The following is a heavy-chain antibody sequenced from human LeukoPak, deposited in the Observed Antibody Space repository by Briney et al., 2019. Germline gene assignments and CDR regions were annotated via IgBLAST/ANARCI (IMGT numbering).Heavy chain of an antibody. CDR3: ARDPRGPRPSDY. CDR2: IKQDGSEK. Sequence: PGRSLRLSCAASGFTFSSYWMSWVRQAPGKGLEWVANIKQDGSEKYYVDSVKGRLTISRDNAKNSLYLQMNSLRAEDTAVYYCARDPRGPRPSDYWGQGTLVTVSS. J-gene: IGHJ4*02. CDR1: GFTFSSYW. V-gene: IGHV3-7*01. D-gene: IGHD3/OR15-3a*01.